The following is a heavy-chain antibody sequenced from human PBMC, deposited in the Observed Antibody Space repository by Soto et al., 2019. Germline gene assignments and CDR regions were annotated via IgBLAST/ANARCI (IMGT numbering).Heavy chain of an antibody. D-gene: IGHD3-10*01. J-gene: IGHJ4*02. CDR2: IYHSGST. CDR1: GGTFSSYTI. Sequence: SCKASGGTFSSYTISWVRQPPGKGLEWIGEIYHSGSTNYNPSLKSRVTISVDKSKNQFSLKLSSVTAADTAVYYCARDGSGSWGQGTLVTVSS. CDR3: ARDGSGS. V-gene: IGHV4-4*02.